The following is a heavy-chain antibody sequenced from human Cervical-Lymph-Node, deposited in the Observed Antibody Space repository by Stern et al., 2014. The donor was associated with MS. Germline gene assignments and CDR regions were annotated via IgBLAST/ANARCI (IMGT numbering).Heavy chain of an antibody. J-gene: IGHJ4*02. Sequence: VQLVQSGAEVKKPGSSVKVSCKASGGTFTSYAISWVRQAHGQGLEWMGGIIPILGTDHYAQKFHGRVTITADESTRLAYMEMHSLRSEDTAVYYCARVGDHYDSSGYYYANWGQGTQVTVSS. D-gene: IGHD3-22*01. V-gene: IGHV1-69*11. CDR2: IIPILGTD. CDR1: GGTFTSYA. CDR3: ARVGDHYDSSGYYYAN.